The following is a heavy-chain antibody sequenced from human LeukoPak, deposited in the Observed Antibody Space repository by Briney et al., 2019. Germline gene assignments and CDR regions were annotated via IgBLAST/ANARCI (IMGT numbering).Heavy chain of an antibody. CDR2: ICPGDSNT. V-gene: IGHV5-51*01. CDR3: TKLSPTSKEGYYGMDV. J-gene: IGHJ6*02. D-gene: IGHD3-3*01. CDR1: GFDFTVHW. Sequence: GESPKISCKGSGFDFTVHWIAWVRQMPGKGLEWMGIICPGDSNTKYSPSFRGQVTISADKSITTAYLQWSSLKASDTAMYYCTKLSPTSKEGYYGMDVWGQGTTVTVSS.